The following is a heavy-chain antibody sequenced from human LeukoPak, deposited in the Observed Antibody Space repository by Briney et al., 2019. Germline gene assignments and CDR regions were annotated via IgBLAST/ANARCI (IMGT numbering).Heavy chain of an antibody. CDR2: IYYSGST. CDR1: GGSISSGGYC. CDR3: ARGSFWSGYQNWFDP. D-gene: IGHD3-3*01. J-gene: IGHJ5*02. Sequence: SETLSLTCTVSGGSISSGGYCWSWIRQHPGKGLEWIGYIYYSGSTYYNPSLKSRVTISVDTSKNQFSLKLSSVTAADTAVYYCARGSFWSGYQNWFDPWGQGTLVTVSS. V-gene: IGHV4-31*03.